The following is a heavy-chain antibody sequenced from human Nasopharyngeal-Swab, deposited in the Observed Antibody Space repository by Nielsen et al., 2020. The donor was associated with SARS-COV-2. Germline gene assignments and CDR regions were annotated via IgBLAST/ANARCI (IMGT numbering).Heavy chain of an antibody. J-gene: IGHJ4*02. D-gene: IGHD3-3*01. CDR3: ASGGYDFWSGYPPDY. V-gene: IGHV3-11*04. CDR2: ISTTGSSK. Sequence: GESLKISCAASGFTFSDYCMSWIRQAPGKGLEWVSHISTTGSSKYYADSLKGRFTISRDNDKNSLYLQMNSLRADDTAVYYCASGGYDFWSGYPPDYWGRGTLVTVSS. CDR1: GFTFSDYC.